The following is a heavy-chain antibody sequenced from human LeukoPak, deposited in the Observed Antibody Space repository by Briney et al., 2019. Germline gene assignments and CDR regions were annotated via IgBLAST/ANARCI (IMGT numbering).Heavy chain of an antibody. D-gene: IGHD6-19*01. CDR1: GGSISSSSYY. CDR3: ARVYSSGWYRVDY. CDR2: INHSGST. J-gene: IGHJ4*02. Sequence: SETLSLTCTVSGGSISSSSYYWSWIRQPPGKGLEWIGEINHSGSTNYNPSLKSRVTISVDTSKNQFSLKLSSVTAADTAVYYCARVYSSGWYRVDYWGQGTLVTVSS. V-gene: IGHV4-39*07.